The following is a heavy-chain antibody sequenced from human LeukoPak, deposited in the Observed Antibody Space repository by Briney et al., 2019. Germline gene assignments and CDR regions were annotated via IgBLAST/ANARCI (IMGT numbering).Heavy chain of an antibody. D-gene: IGHD6-19*01. J-gene: IGHJ4*02. CDR2: IGTAGDT. V-gene: IGHV3-13*04. CDR3: ARGNSSGYDHFDY. CDR1: GFTFSNDT. Sequence: GGSLRLSCAASGFTFSNDTMSWVRQAPGKGLVWVSAIGTAGDTYYPGSVKGRFTISRENAKNSLYLQMNSLRAGDTAVYYCARGNSSGYDHFDYWGQGTLVTVSS.